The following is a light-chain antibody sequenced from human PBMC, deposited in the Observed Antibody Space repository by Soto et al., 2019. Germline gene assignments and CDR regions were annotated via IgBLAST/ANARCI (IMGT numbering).Light chain of an antibody. J-gene: IGLJ3*02. Sequence: QSVLTQPPSVSGAPGQKVTISCTRSSSNIGAAYDVHWYQHLPGTAPKLLIYGNNNRPSGVPDRFSGSKSGTSASLAITGLQAEDEADYYCQSYDSGLSGRVFGGGTKLTVL. V-gene: IGLV1-40*01. CDR2: GNN. CDR3: QSYDSGLSGRV. CDR1: SSNIGAAYD.